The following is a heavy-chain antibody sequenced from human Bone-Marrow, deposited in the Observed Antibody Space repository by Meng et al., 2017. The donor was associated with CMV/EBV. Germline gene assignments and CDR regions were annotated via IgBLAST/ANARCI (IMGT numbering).Heavy chain of an antibody. CDR1: GGSFSGYY. D-gene: IGHD3-16*01. V-gene: IGHV4-34*01. CDR3: ARGGEGPRGITNDSFDI. CDR2: IKHSGST. J-gene: IGHJ3*02. Sequence: SETLSLTCAVNGGSFSGYYWRWIRQPPGKGLEWIGEIKHSGSTNYNPSLKSRVTISVDTSKTQFSLKRSSVTAADTAVYYCARGGEGPRGITNDSFDIWGQGTMVTVSS.